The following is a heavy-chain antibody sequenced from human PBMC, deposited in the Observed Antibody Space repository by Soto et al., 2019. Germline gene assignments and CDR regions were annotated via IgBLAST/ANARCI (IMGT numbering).Heavy chain of an antibody. Sequence: SETLFLTCTVSGGSIISGSCHWSWIRQHPGKGLEWIGNIYYSGSSYYNPSLKSRATISIDTSKDQFSLRLGSVTPADTGVYYLAEVESWSQYFCHDWWGRGTLVTVAS. CDR1: GGSIISGSCH. CDR3: AEVESWSQYFCHDW. D-gene: IGHD3-16*01. V-gene: IGHV4-31*06. J-gene: IGHJ4*02. CDR2: IYYSGSS.